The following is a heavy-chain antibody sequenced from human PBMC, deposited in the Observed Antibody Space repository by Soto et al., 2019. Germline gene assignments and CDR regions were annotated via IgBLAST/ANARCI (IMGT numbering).Heavy chain of an antibody. CDR2: INAANGDT. CDR3: VRRHVSATGIDWFDP. D-gene: IGHD6-13*01. J-gene: IGHJ5*02. CDR1: GHTFTSYG. V-gene: IGHV1-3*01. Sequence: ASVKVSGKASGHTFTSYGIHWVRQAPGQRLEWMGWINAANGDTKYSPKFQGRVTITRDTSASTAYVELSSLRSEDTAVYYCVRRHVSATGIDWFDPWGQGTLVTVSS.